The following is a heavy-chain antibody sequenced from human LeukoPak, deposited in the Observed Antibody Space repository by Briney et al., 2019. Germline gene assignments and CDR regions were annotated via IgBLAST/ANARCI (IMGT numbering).Heavy chain of an antibody. CDR1: GFTFSSYG. Sequence: GGSLRLSCAASGFTFSSYGMHWVRQAPGKGLEWVAVISYDGSNKYYADSVKGRFTISRGNSKNTLYLQMNSLRAEDTAVYYCAKDYREQLWPLGGYFDYWGQGTLVTVSS. J-gene: IGHJ4*02. CDR3: AKDYREQLWPLGGYFDY. V-gene: IGHV3-30*18. D-gene: IGHD5-18*01. CDR2: ISYDGSNK.